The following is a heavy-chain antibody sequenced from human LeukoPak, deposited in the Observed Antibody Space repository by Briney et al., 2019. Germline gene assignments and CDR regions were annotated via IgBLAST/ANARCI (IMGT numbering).Heavy chain of an antibody. Sequence: SETLSLTCTVSGGSISSYYWSWIRQPAGKGLEWIGRIYTSGSTNYNPSLKSRVTISVDTSKNQFSLSLSSVTAADTAVYYCARDRGRNYYDSSGYSHRAFDTWGQGTMVTVSS. CDR2: IYTSGST. J-gene: IGHJ3*02. D-gene: IGHD3-22*01. CDR1: GGSISSYY. V-gene: IGHV4-4*07. CDR3: ARDRGRNYYDSSGYSHRAFDT.